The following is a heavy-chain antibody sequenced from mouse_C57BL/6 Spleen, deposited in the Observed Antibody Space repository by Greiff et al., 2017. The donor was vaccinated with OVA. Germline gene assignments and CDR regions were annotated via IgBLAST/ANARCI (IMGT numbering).Heavy chain of an antibody. CDR3: ARSVYYGSSNWYFDV. D-gene: IGHD1-1*01. CDR2: IDPSDSYT. Sequence: VQLQQPGAELVKPGASVKLSCKASGYTFTSYWMQWVKQRPGQGLEWIGEIDPSDSYTNYNQKFKGKATLTVDTSSSTAYMQLSSLTSEDSAVYYCARSVYYGSSNWYFDVWGTGTTVTVSS. CDR1: GYTFTSYW. V-gene: IGHV1-50*01. J-gene: IGHJ1*03.